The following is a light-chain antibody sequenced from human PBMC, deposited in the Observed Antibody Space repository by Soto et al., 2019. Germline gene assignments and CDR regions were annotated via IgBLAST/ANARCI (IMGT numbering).Light chain of an antibody. CDR1: QSVSSY. CDR2: DAS. J-gene: IGKJ2*01. V-gene: IGKV3-11*01. CDR3: QQRSKWPPYT. Sequence: DIVLTQSPATLSLSPGERATLSCRASQSVSSYFAWYQQKPGQAPRLLIYDASNRATGIPARFSGSGSGTDFTLTLRSLEPVDFAVYYCQQRSKWPPYTFGQGTKLEIK.